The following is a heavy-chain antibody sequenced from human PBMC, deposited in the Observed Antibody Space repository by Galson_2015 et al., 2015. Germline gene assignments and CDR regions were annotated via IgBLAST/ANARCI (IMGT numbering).Heavy chain of an antibody. CDR1: GYTFTGYY. Sequence: SVKVSCKASGYTFTGYYMHWVRQAPGQGLEWMGWINPNSGGTNYAQKFQGWVTMTRDTSISTAYMELSRLRSDDTAVYYCARERFPDTAPRPYYYYGMDVWGQGTTVTVSS. J-gene: IGHJ6*02. D-gene: IGHD5-18*01. CDR3: ARERFPDTAPRPYYYYGMDV. CDR2: INPNSGGT. V-gene: IGHV1-2*04.